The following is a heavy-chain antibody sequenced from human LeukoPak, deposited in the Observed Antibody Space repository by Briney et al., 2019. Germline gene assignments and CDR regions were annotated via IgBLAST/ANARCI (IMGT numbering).Heavy chain of an antibody. D-gene: IGHD6-13*01. CDR2: IYYSGST. J-gene: IGHJ6*02. CDR3: ASGSYSSSWYNLSYYYYGMDV. CDR1: GGSISSYY. V-gene: IGHV4-59*08. Sequence: PSETLSLTCTVSGGSISSYYWSWIRQPPGKGLEWIGYIYYSGSTNYNPSLKSRVTISVDTSKNQFPLKLSSVTAADTAVYYCASGSYSSSWYNLSYYYYGMDVWGQGTTVTVSS.